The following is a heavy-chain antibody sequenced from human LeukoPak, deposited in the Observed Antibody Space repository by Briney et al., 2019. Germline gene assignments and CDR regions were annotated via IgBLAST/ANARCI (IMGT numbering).Heavy chain of an antibody. J-gene: IGHJ4*02. V-gene: IGHV3-21*01. CDR3: ARETVSYYYGSGSRYFGY. Sequence: PGGSVRLSCAASGFRFNTYWMSWVRQAPGKGLEWVSSISSSSSYIYYADSVKGRFTISRDNAKNSLYLQMNSLRAEDTAVYYCARETVSYYYGSGSRYFGYWGQGTLVTVSS. D-gene: IGHD3-10*01. CDR2: ISSSSSYI. CDR1: GFRFNTYW.